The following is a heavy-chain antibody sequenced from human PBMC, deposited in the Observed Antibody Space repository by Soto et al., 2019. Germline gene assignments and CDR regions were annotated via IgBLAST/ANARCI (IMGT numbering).Heavy chain of an antibody. V-gene: IGHV1-69*13. CDR1: GGTFSSYA. Sequence: SVKVSCKASGGTFSSYAISWVRQAPGQGLEWMGGIIPIFGTANYAQKFQGRVTITADESTSTAYMELSSLRSEDTAVYYCARDRAKGGSGSYYKGEYYYYGMDVWGQGTTVTVSS. J-gene: IGHJ6*02. CDR2: IIPIFGTA. CDR3: ARDRAKGGSGSYYKGEYYYYGMDV. D-gene: IGHD3-10*01.